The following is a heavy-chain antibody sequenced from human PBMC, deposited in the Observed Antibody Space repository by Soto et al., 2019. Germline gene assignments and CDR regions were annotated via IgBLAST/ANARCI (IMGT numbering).Heavy chain of an antibody. J-gene: IGHJ4*02. CDR2: IYYTGAT. CDR3: ARDAGFSYSSTWFAI. Sequence: SVPLCLRCTVFGGSVGSRGDCRSWKRQPPGRGLEWVGHIYYTGATNYTTSLNPRVSISVATSKNHFSLQLTSVTAADTAVYFCARDAGFSYSSTWFAIWGQGTLDTVPS. CDR1: GGSVGSRGDC. D-gene: IGHD6-13*01. V-gene: IGHV4-61*03.